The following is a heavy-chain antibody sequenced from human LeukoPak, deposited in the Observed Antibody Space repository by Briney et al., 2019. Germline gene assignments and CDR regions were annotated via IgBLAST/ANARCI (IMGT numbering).Heavy chain of an antibody. V-gene: IGHV3-7*01. CDR1: GGSISSYY. CDR3: ARDEDIVVVPAEGFDY. Sequence: ETLSLTCTVSGGSISSYYWSWVRQAPGKGLEWVANIKQDGSEKYYVDSVKGRFTISRDNAKNSLYLQMNSLRAEDTAVYYCARDEDIVVVPAEGFDYWGQGTLVTVSS. CDR2: IKQDGSEK. J-gene: IGHJ4*02. D-gene: IGHD2-2*01.